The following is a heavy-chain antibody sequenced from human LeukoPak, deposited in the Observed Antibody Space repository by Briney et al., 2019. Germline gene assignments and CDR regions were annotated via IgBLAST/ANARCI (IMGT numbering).Heavy chain of an antibody. D-gene: IGHD1-1*01. Sequence: EASVKVSCKASGYTFTSQDINWVRQAPGQGLEWMGWMNPNSGNTGYAQKFQGRVIMTRDTSINTAYMELYSLRSDDTAVYYCARGYSSTMRTTGNDYWGQGTLVTVSS. CDR3: ARGYSSTMRTTGNDY. V-gene: IGHV1-8*01. CDR2: MNPNSGNT. CDR1: GYTFTSQD. J-gene: IGHJ4*02.